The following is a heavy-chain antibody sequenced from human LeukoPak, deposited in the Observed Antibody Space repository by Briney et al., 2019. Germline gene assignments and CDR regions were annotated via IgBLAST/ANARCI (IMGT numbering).Heavy chain of an antibody. D-gene: IGHD2-2*01. CDR1: GYSLSTRGVG. J-gene: IGHJ4*02. CDR3: AYSYRSSTSCYGPFDY. CDR2: IYWDDDK. V-gene: IGHV2-5*02. Sequence: SGPTLVKPTQTLTLTCTFSGYSLSTRGVGVCWIRQPPGQALELLELIYWDDDKRYSPSLKSRLTITKDTSKHQVVLTMTNMDPVDTATYYCAYSYRSSTSCYGPFDYWGQGTLVIVSS.